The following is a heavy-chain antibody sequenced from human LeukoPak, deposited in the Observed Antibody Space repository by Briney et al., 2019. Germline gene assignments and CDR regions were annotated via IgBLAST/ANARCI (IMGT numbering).Heavy chain of an antibody. CDR1: GGSISSSNW. J-gene: IGHJ6*03. Sequence: SETLSLTCAVSGGSISSSNWWSWVRQPPVKGLEGIGEIYHSGSTNYNPSLKSRVTISVDKSKNQFSLKLSSVTAADTAVYYCARFSPGIRQLWLRATSEYYYYYMDVWGKGTTVTVSS. CDR3: ARFSPGIRQLWLRATSEYYYYYMDV. CDR2: IYHSGST. D-gene: IGHD5-18*01. V-gene: IGHV4-4*02.